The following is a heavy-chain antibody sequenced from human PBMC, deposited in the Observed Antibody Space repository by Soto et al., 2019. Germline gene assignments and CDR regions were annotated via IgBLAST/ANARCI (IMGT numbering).Heavy chain of an antibody. Sequence: PGGSLRPSCAASGFTVSNTYMTWVRQPPGKGLECVSVIYTAGGTNYADSVKGRFIISRDNSKNTLYLQMNSLRAEDTAVYYCARALPVAKGGFDPWGQGTLVTVSS. J-gene: IGHJ5*02. CDR2: IYTAGGT. V-gene: IGHV3-53*01. D-gene: IGHD2-2*01. CDR1: GFTVSNTY. CDR3: ARALPVAKGGFDP.